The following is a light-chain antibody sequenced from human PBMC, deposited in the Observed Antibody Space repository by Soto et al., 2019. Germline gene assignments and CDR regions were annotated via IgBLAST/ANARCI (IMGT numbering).Light chain of an antibody. CDR2: DGS. CDR3: QQYENLPVT. CDR1: QDIKQY. Sequence: DIQMTQSPSSLSASVGDRITITCQASQDIKQYVNWYQQKPGKAPVLLIFDGSRLEAGAPSRFSGSGLGTEFSFTISSLQPEYFATYYCQQYENLPVTFGGGTKVEIK. V-gene: IGKV1-33*01. J-gene: IGKJ4*01.